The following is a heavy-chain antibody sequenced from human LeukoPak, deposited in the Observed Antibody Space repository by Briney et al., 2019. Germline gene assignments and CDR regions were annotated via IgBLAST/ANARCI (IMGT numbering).Heavy chain of an antibody. CDR1: GFTFSNAW. J-gene: IGHJ6*02. D-gene: IGHD3-22*01. V-gene: IGHV3-15*01. CDR3: TTGGSGYYGYYYGMDV. CDR2: IKSKTDGGTT. Sequence: GGSLRLSCAASGFTFSNAWMSWVRQAPGKGLEWVGRIKSKTDGGTTGYAAPVKGRFTISRDDSKNTLYLQMNSLKTEDTAVYYCTTGGSGYYGYYYGMDVWGQGTTVTVSS.